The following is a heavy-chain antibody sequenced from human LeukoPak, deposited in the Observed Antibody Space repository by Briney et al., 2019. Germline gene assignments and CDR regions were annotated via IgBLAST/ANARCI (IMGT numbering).Heavy chain of an antibody. CDR1: GFTVSTNH. CDR2: LYSGGST. D-gene: IGHD3-10*01. CDR3: ARYYSSGTYYSHSYYYMDV. Sequence: GGSLRLSCTASGFTVSTNHMNWVRQAPGKGLGWVSILYSGGSTYYADSVKGRFTISRDNSKNTLYLQMNSLRAEDTAMYYCARYYSSGTYYSHSYYYMDVWGKGTTVTVSS. J-gene: IGHJ6*03. V-gene: IGHV3-53*01.